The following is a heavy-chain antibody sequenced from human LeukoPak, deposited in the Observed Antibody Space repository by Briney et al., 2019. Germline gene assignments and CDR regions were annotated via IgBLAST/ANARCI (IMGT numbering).Heavy chain of an antibody. V-gene: IGHV3-9*01. J-gene: IGHJ6*02. D-gene: IGHD2-2*01. CDR3: AKDIGHIVVVPAAIPYYYGMDV. Sequence: GGSLRLPCAASGFTFDDYAMHWVRQAPGKGLEWVSGISWNSGSIGYADSVKGRFTISRDNAKNSLYLQMNSLRAEDTALYYCAKDIGHIVVVPAAIPYYYGMDVWGQGTTVTVSS. CDR1: GFTFDDYA. CDR2: ISWNSGSI.